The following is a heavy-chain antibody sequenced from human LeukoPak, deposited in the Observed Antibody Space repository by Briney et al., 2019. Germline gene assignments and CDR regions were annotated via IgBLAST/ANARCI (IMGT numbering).Heavy chain of an antibody. V-gene: IGHV1-18*01. D-gene: IGHD4-17*01. CDR3: ARAGAAVTSHFDF. CDR1: GSTFTSYG. Sequence: ASVKVSCKASGSTFTSYGISWVRQPPGQGLEWMGWIGAYNGNTNYAQELQGRVTMTTDTSTSTAYMELRSLRSDDTAVYYCARAGAAVTSHFDFWGQGTLVIVSS. CDR2: IGAYNGNT. J-gene: IGHJ4*02.